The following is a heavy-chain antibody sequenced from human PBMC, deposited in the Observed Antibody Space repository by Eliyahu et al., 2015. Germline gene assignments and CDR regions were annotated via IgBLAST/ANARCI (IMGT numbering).Heavy chain of an antibody. CDR2: IIPMFGTA. J-gene: IGHJ4*02. CDR3: ARAFSHDFLSGYYYY. D-gene: IGHD3-3*01. CDR1: GGTFSNYA. V-gene: IGHV1-69*01. Sequence: QVQLVQSGAEVRKPGSSVKVSCXASGGTFSNYAISWVRQAPGQGLEWMGGIIPMFGTANYAQKFQGRVTITADESTSTVYMELSSLRSEDAAVYYCARAFSHDFLSGYYYYWGQGTLITVSS.